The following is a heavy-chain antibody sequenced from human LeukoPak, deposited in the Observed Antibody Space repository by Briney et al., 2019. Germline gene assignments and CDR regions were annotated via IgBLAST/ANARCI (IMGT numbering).Heavy chain of an antibody. CDR2: IIPIFGTA. CDR3: ATETKCGGDCYFLY. Sequence: EASVTVSCKASGGTFSSYAISWVRQAPGQGLEWMGGIIPIFGTANYAQKFQGRVTITTDESTSTAYMELSSLRSEDTAVYYCATETKCGGDCYFLYWGQGTLVTVSS. V-gene: IGHV1-69*05. J-gene: IGHJ4*02. D-gene: IGHD2-21*01. CDR1: GGTFSSYA.